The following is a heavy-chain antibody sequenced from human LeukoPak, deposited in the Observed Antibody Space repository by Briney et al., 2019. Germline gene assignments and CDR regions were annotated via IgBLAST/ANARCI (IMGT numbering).Heavy chain of an antibody. CDR3: ARALLGYCSSTSCPTNWFDP. CDR2: ISAYNGST. J-gene: IGHJ5*02. CDR1: GYTFTSYG. V-gene: IGHV1-18*01. Sequence: ASVKVSCKASGYTFTSYGISWVRQAPGQGLEWMGWISAYNGSTNYAQKLQGRVTMTTDTSTSTAYMELRSLRSDDTAVYYCARALLGYCSSTSCPTNWFDPWGQGTLVTVSS. D-gene: IGHD2-2*01.